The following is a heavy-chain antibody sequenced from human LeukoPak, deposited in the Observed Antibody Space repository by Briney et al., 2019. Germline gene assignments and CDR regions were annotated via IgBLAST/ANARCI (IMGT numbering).Heavy chain of an antibody. D-gene: IGHD3-10*01. J-gene: IGHJ4*02. CDR3: ARASWVSDPDAVR. Sequence: GGSRRLACVASGISSRNYAMSWVRPAPARGPEWVSSLRGNDETFYADAVKGQFTRCRDVSRNTVFLQLNNLRVEDTAIYYCARASWVSDPDAVRWGQGTQVTVSS. CDR1: GISSRNYA. V-gene: IGHV3-23*01. CDR2: LRGNDET.